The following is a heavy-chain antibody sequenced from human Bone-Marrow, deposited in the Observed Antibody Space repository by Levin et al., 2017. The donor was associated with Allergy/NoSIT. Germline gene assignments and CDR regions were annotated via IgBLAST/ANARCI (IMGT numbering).Heavy chain of an antibody. D-gene: IGHD1-26*01. V-gene: IGHV3-33*01. CDR3: ARDYSGNYLYGLDI. J-gene: IGHJ6*02. CDR2: VWYDGSNK. Sequence: PGGSLRLSCAASGFPFRSYGMHWVRQAPGKGLEWVAVVWYDGSNKYYPDSVKGRFTISRDNSKNTVSLQMNSLRAEDSAVYYCARDYSGNYLYGLDIWGQGTTVIVSS. CDR1: GFPFRSYG.